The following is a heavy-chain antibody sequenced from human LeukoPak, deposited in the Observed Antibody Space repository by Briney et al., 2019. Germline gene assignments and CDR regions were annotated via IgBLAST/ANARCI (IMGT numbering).Heavy chain of an antibody. Sequence: PSETLSLTCAVYGGSFSGDYWSWIRQPPGMGLEWIGEINHSGSTNYNPSLKSRVTTSVDTSKNQFSLKLSSVTAADTAVYYCARSVRQLVRSTHYWGQGTLVTVSS. CDR3: ARSVRQLVRSTHY. CDR1: GGSFSGDY. D-gene: IGHD6-6*01. CDR2: INHSGST. J-gene: IGHJ4*02. V-gene: IGHV4-34*01.